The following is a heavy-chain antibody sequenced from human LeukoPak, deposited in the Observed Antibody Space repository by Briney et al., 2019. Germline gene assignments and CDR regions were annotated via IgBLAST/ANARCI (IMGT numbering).Heavy chain of an antibody. Sequence: KPSETLSLTCAVYGGSFSGYYWSWIRQPPGKGLEWIGEINHSGSTNYNPSLKSRVTIPVDTSKNQFSLKLSSVTAADTAVYYCARRFRGSGWRRFDYWGQGTLVTVSS. CDR2: INHSGST. CDR1: GGSFSGYY. CDR3: ARRFRGSGWRRFDY. D-gene: IGHD6-19*01. V-gene: IGHV4-34*01. J-gene: IGHJ4*02.